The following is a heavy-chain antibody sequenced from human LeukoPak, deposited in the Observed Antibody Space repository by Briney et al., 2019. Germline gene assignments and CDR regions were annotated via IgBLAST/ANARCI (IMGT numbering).Heavy chain of an antibody. CDR1: GFTFINAW. V-gene: IGHV3-48*02. CDR3: ARGPKTHGDY. CDR2: ISSSGDSI. Sequence: GGSLRLSCAASGFTFINAWMNWVRQAPGKGLEWLSYISSSGDSISYANSVKGRFTISRDNAKNSLYLQMNSLRDDDTAVYYCARGPKTHGDYWGQGTLVTVSS. D-gene: IGHD4-23*01. J-gene: IGHJ4*02.